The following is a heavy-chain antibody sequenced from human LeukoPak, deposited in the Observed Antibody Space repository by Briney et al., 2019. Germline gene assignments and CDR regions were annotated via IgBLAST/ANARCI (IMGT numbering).Heavy chain of an antibody. CDR2: IYYSGST. J-gene: IGHJ4*02. CDR1: GGSISSSSYY. V-gene: IGHV4-39*01. Sequence: SETLSLTCTVSGGSISSSSYYWGWIRQPPGKGLEWIGSIYYSGSTYYNPSLKSRVTISVDTSKNQFSLKLSSVTAADTAVYYCARQRPTMVRGVIITGPSDYWGQGTLVTVSS. CDR3: ARQRPTMVRGVIITGPSDY. D-gene: IGHD3-10*01.